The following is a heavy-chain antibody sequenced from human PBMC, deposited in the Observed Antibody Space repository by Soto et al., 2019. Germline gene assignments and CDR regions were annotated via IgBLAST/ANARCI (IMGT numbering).Heavy chain of an antibody. CDR2: ISGDAGST. V-gene: IGHV3-23*01. J-gene: IGHJ4*02. CDR1: GFSFSDYA. D-gene: IGHD4-17*01. CDR3: AKRVYGDYVWFDY. Sequence: EVQLLESGGGLVQPGGSLRLSCAASGFSFSDYAMSWVRQAPGKGLEWVSIISGDAGSTKYADSVKGRFTISRVNSKNTVYPQMNSLRAEDTAVYYCAKRVYGDYVWFDYWGQGTLVTVSS.